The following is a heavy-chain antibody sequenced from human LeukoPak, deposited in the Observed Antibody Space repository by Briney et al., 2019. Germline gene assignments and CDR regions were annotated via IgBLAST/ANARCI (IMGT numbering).Heavy chain of an antibody. J-gene: IGHJ6*03. CDR1: GGSFSGYY. CDR3: AAGYCGGDCYDRYYYYYMDV. CDR2: INHSGST. Sequence: SETLSLTCAVYGGSFSGYYWSWIRQPPGKGLEWIGEINHSGSTNYNPSLKSRVTISVDTSKNQFSLKLSSVTAADTAVYYCAAGYCGGDCYDRYYYYYMDVWGEGTTVTVSS. V-gene: IGHV4-34*01. D-gene: IGHD2-21*02.